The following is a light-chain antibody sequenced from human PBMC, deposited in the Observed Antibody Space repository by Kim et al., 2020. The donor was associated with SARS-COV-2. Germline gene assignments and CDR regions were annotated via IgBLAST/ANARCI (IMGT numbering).Light chain of an antibody. J-gene: IGLJ2*01. V-gene: IGLV2-8*01. CDR1: SSDVGDYNY. Sequence: GQSVTISCTGTSSDVGDYNYVSWYQQHPGKAPKLMIYEVSKRPSGVPDRFSGSKSGNTASLTVSGLQAEDEADYYCSSYAGSNNVVFGGGTKLTVL. CDR2: EVS. CDR3: SSYAGSNNVV.